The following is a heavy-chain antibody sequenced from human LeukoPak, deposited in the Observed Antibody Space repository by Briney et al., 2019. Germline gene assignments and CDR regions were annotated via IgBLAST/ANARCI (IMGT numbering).Heavy chain of an antibody. J-gene: IGHJ4*02. Sequence: GASVKVSCKASGYTFTSYYMHWVRQAPGQGLEWMGIINPSGGSTSYAQKFQGRVTMTRDMSTSTVYMELSSLRSEDTAVYYCARVYYYGSGSSGSGIDYWGQGTLVTVSS. CDR2: INPSGGST. CDR1: GYTFTSYY. D-gene: IGHD3-10*01. V-gene: IGHV1-46*01. CDR3: ARVYYYGSGSSGSGIDY.